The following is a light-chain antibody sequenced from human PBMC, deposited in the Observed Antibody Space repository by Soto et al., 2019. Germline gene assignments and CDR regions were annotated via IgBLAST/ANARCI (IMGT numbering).Light chain of an antibody. CDR2: DVS. CDR1: SSDVGGYNY. V-gene: IGLV2-14*01. Sequence: QSVLTQPASVSGSPGQSITISCTGTSSDVGGYNYVSWYQQHPGKAPKLMIYDVSNRPSGVSNPFSGSKSGNTAALTLSGLQAEDEVDYYCSLYTSSSTFVFGGGTKLTVL. CDR3: SLYTSSSTFV. J-gene: IGLJ2*01.